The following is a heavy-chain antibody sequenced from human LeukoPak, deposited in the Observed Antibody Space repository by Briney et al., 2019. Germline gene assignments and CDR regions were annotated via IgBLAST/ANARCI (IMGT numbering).Heavy chain of an antibody. CDR1: GFTFSSYS. J-gene: IGHJ4*02. CDR2: ISSSSSYI. CDR3: ARSLYSSSSTPYYFDY. Sequence: GGSLRLSCAASGFTFSSYSMNWVRQAPGKGLEWVSSISSSSSYIYYADSVKGRFTISRDNAKNSLYLQMNSLRAEDTAVYYCARSLYSSSSTPYYFDYWGQGTLVTVSS. V-gene: IGHV3-21*01. D-gene: IGHD6-13*01.